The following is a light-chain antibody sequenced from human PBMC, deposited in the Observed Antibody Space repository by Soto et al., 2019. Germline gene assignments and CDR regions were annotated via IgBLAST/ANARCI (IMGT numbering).Light chain of an antibody. CDR3: QQYHNWPPIT. CDR1: ENINNR. V-gene: IGKV3-15*01. CDR2: GAS. J-gene: IGKJ5*01. Sequence: EVVMTQSPATLSVSPGEGATLSCRASENINNRLAWYQQTPGQAPRLLIYGASTRATGIPDRFRGSGSGTELTLTISNLQSEDFAVYFCQQYHNWPPITFGQGTRLEIK.